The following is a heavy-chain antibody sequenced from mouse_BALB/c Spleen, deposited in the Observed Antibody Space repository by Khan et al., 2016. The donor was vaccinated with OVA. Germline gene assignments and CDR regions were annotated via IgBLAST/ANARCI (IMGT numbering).Heavy chain of an antibody. CDR3: ASQNYYGYAIDY. CDR1: GYSITSNYA. CDR2: ISYSGST. V-gene: IGHV3-2*02. Sequence: EVQLQESGPGLVKPSQSLSLTCTVTGYSITSNYAWNWIRQFPGNRLEWMGYISYSGSTSYNPSLKSRISITRDTSKNQFFLQLNSVTTEDTATXYCASQNYYGYAIDYWGQGTSVTVSS. D-gene: IGHD1-1*01. J-gene: IGHJ4*01.